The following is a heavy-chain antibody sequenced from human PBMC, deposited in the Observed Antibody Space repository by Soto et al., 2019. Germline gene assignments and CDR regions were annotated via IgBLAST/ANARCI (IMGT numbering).Heavy chain of an antibody. Sequence: SETLSLTCTVSGGSISSYYWSWIRQPPGKGLEWIGYIYYSGSTNYNPSLKSRVTISVDTSKNQSSLKLSSVTAADTAVYYCARAKMDWNYDYWGQGTLGTALL. J-gene: IGHJ4*02. CDR2: IYYSGST. D-gene: IGHD1-7*01. CDR1: GGSISSYY. V-gene: IGHV4-59*01. CDR3: ARAKMDWNYDY.